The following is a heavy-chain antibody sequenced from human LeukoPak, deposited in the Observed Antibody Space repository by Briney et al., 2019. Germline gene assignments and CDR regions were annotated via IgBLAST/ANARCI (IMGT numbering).Heavy chain of an antibody. J-gene: IGHJ4*02. CDR3: ARETVDGDGDYLDY. Sequence: PGGSLRLSCAASGFTFTNYWMHWVRQAPGKGLVWVSYINSDGSATKYADSVKGRFTISRDNSKNTLYLQMNSLRAEDTAVYYCARETVDGDGDYLDYWGQGTLVTVSS. CDR2: INSDGSAT. D-gene: IGHD4-17*01. V-gene: IGHV3-74*03. CDR1: GFTFTNYW.